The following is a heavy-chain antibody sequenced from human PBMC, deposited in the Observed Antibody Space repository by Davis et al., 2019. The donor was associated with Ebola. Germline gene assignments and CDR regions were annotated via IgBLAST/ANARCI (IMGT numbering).Heavy chain of an antibody. Sequence: GESLKISCAASGFTFSSYGMHWVRQAPGKGLEWVAVIWYDGSNKYYVDSVKGRFTISRDNAKNSLYLQMNSLRAEDTAVYYCARVEDSSSWFVGWFDPWGQGTLVTVSS. V-gene: IGHV3-33*01. CDR2: IWYDGSNK. CDR1: GFTFSSYG. D-gene: IGHD6-13*01. CDR3: ARVEDSSSWFVGWFDP. J-gene: IGHJ5*02.